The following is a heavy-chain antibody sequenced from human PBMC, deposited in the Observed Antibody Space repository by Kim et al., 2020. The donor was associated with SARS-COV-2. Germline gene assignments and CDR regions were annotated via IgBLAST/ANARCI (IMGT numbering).Heavy chain of an antibody. V-gene: IGHV4-59*08. CDR2: IYHTGST. Sequence: SETLSLTCTVSGVSITDYYWSWIRQPPGKGLEYIGHIYHTGSTNYNPSLRSRVTASLDTSKKQFSLKLSSVTATDTAVYYCVRLRRGGFGSIDYWGQGILVTVSS. J-gene: IGHJ4*02. D-gene: IGHD3-10*01. CDR1: GVSITDYY. CDR3: VRLRRGGFGSIDY.